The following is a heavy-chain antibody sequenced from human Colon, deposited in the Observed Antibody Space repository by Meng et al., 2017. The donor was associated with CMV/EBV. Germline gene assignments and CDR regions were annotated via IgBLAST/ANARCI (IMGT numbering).Heavy chain of an antibody. CDR1: GYTFTTYG. CDR2: IVPFLDIP. D-gene: IGHD2/OR15-2a*01. J-gene: IGHJ5*02. V-gene: IGHV1-69*04. CDR3: AKFPACNDINCQPS. Sequence: SVKVSCKASGYTFTTYGITWVRQAPGQGLEWMGRIVPFLDIPNYAQNFRGKVTITADRSTSTSYIEINSLGSEDTAVYYCAKFPACNDINCQPSWGQGTLVTVSS.